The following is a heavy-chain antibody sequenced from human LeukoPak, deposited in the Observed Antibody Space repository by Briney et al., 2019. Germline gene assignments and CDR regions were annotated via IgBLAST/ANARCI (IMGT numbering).Heavy chain of an antibody. CDR3: ARETPNSFWFDP. D-gene: IGHD1-1*01. CDR1: GYTFTNYY. Sequence: ASVKVYCKASGYTFTNYYIHWVRQAPGQWLEYMGIINPSAGNAGYAQKFQGRVTMTRDTSTSTVYMEVSSLRSEDTAVYYCARETPNSFWFDPWGQGTLVTVSS. CDR2: INPSAGNA. V-gene: IGHV1-46*01. J-gene: IGHJ5*02.